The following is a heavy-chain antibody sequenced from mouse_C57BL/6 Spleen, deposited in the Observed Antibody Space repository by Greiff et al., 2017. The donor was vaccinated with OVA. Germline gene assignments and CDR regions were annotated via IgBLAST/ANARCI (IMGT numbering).Heavy chain of an antibody. D-gene: IGHD3-2*02. CDR1: GYTFTSYW. V-gene: IGHV1-61*01. J-gene: IGHJ4*01. Sequence: QVQLKQPGAELVRPGSSVKLSCKASGYTFTSYWMDWVKQRPGQGLEWIGNIYPSDSETHYNQKFKDKATLTVDKSSSTAYMQLSSLTSEDSAVYYCASGDSSGYDAMDYWGQGTSVTVSS. CDR3: ASGDSSGYDAMDY. CDR2: IYPSDSET.